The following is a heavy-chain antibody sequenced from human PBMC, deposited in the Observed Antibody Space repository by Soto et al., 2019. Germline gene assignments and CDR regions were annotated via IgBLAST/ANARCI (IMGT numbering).Heavy chain of an antibody. CDR1: GGTFSNHA. V-gene: IGHV1-69*12. CDR2: IIPIFSTT. CDR3: AREFAADGTFREDVFDI. Sequence: QVHLVQSGAEVKKPGSSVKVSCKAPGGTFSNHAINWVRQAPGQGLEWMGRIIPIFSTTNYAQKFQGRVTMTADESTITAYLELSSLKQDDTAVYYCAREFAADGTFREDVFDIWGQGTLVTVSS. D-gene: IGHD6-13*01. J-gene: IGHJ3*02.